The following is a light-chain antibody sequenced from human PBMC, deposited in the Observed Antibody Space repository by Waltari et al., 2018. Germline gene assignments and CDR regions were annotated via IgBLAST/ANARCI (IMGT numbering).Light chain of an antibody. CDR2: WAS. J-gene: IGKJ2*01. V-gene: IGKV4-1*01. CDR1: QSVLYSSNNKNY. CDR3: QEYYSTPLT. Sequence: ERATIHCKSSQSVLYSSNNKNYLAWYQQKPGQPPKLLISWASTRESGVPDRFSGSGSGTDFTLTISSLQAEDVAVYYCQEYYSTPLTFGQGTKLEIK.